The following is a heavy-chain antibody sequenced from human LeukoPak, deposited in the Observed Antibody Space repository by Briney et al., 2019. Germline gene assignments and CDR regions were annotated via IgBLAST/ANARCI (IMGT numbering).Heavy chain of an antibody. CDR2: IYTSGST. J-gene: IGHJ4*02. D-gene: IGHD4-23*01. V-gene: IGHV4-61*02. CDR3: ARDRWEPSPLPFD. CDR1: GGSISSGSYY. Sequence: PSQTLSPTCTVSGGSISSGSYYWSWIRQPAGKGLEWIGRIYTSGSTNYNPSLKSRVTISVDTSKNQFSLKLSSVTAADTAVYYCARDRWEPSPLPFDWGQGTLVTVSS.